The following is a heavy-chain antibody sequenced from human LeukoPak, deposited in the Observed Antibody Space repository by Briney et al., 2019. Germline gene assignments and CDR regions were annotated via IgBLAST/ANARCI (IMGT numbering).Heavy chain of an antibody. J-gene: IGHJ4*02. CDR2: IYNSGST. CDR1: GDSFSSNY. V-gene: IGHV4-59*01. CDR3: AKEVSTSVPDPHYHY. Sequence: SETLSLTCTVSGDSFSSNYWSWIRQPPGKGLEWIGYIYNSGSTNYNPSLKNRIDISVDTSKNQFSLKLSSVTAADTAIYFCAKEVSTSVPDPHYHYWGQGTLVTVSS. D-gene: IGHD4-17*01.